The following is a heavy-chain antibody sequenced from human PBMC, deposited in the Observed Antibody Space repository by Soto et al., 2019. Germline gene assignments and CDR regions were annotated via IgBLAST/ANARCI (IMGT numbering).Heavy chain of an antibody. CDR1: GFTFSSYG. V-gene: IGHV3-33*01. CDR3: ARGGVAGGYYYGMDV. CDR2: IWYDGSNK. J-gene: IGHJ6*02. D-gene: IGHD6-19*01. Sequence: QVQLVESGGGGVQPGRSLRLSCAASGFTFSSYGMHWVRQAPGKGLEWVAVIWYDGSNKYYADSVKGRFTIYRDNSKNTLYLQMNSLRAEDTAVYYCARGGVAGGYYYGMDVWGQGTTVTVSS.